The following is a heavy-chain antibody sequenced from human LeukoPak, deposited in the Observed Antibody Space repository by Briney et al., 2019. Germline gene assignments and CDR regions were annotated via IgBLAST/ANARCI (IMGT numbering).Heavy chain of an antibody. J-gene: IGHJ4*02. CDR3: VKERSSGWPFDY. Sequence: PGGSLRLSCVASGFTSTNYGMHWVRQAPGKGLEWVAVIWYDGSNKYYADSVKGRFTISRDNSKNTLYLQMSSLRAEDTALYYCVKERSSGWPFDYWGQGTLVTVSS. CDR2: IWYDGSNK. D-gene: IGHD6-19*01. V-gene: IGHV3-33*06. CDR1: GFTSTNYG.